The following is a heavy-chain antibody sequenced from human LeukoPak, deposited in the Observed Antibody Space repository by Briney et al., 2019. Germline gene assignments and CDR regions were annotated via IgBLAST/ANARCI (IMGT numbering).Heavy chain of an antibody. V-gene: IGHV1-2*02. CDR2: INSNSGGT. D-gene: IGHD3-9*01. Sequence: VASVKVSCKASGYTFTGYYMHWVRQAPGQGLEWMGWINSNSGGTNYAQKFQGRVTMTRDTSISTAYMELSRLRADDTAVYYCARVGGGLYGFLTGYDYWGQGTLVTVSS. CDR3: ARVGGGLYGFLTGYDY. J-gene: IGHJ4*02. CDR1: GYTFTGYY.